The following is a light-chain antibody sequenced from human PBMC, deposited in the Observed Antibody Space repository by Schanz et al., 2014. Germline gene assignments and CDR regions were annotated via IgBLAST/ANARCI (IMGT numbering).Light chain of an antibody. Sequence: QSALTQPASVSGSPGQSITISCTGTSSDVGSYGFVSWYQHYPGKAPKVIIYEANKRPSGVSNRFSASKSGYTASLTISGLQAEDEADYYCSSYRRTATVAVFGTGTKLTVL. J-gene: IGLJ1*01. CDR2: EAN. V-gene: IGLV2-14*02. CDR3: SSYRRTATVAV. CDR1: SSDVGSYGF.